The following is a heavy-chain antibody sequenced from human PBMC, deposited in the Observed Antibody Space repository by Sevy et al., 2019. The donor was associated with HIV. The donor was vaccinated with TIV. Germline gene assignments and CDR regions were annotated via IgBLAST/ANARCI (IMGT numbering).Heavy chain of an antibody. J-gene: IGHJ6*02. CDR1: GFTFSSYW. CDR2: INSDGSST. V-gene: IGHV3-74*01. CDR3: ARVGYCSSTRTYYYYGMDV. Sequence: GGSLRLSCAASGFTFSSYWMHWVRQAPGKGLVWVSRINSDGSSTSYADSVKGRFTISRDNAKNTLYLQMNSLRAEDKAVYYCARVGYCSSTRTYYYYGMDVWGQGTTVTVSS. D-gene: IGHD2-2*01.